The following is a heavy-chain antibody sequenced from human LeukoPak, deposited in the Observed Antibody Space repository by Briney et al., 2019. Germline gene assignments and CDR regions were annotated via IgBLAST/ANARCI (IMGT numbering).Heavy chain of an antibody. CDR2: IRYDGSNK. D-gene: IGHD3-9*01. J-gene: IGHJ4*02. Sequence: PGGSLRLSCAASGFTFSSYGMHWGRQAPGKGLEGVAFIRYDGSNKYYADSVKGRFTISRDNSKNTLYLQMNSLRAEDTAVYYCAKTTYDILTGYFNWGQGTLVTVSS. V-gene: IGHV3-30*02. CDR1: GFTFSSYG. CDR3: AKTTYDILTGYFN.